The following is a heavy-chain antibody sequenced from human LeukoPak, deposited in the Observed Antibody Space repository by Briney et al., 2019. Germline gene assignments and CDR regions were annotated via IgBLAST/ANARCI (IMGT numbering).Heavy chain of an antibody. CDR2: ISGSVGST. J-gene: IGHJ5*02. CDR1: GFTFSSYA. CDR3: AKDPRGLSDP. Sequence: WGSLRLSCAASGFTFSSYAMSWVRQAPGKGLEWVSTISGSVGSTYYADSVKGRFTVSRDNSKNTLYLQMNGLRAEDTALYYCAKDPRGLSDPWGQGTLVTVSS. V-gene: IGHV3-23*01. D-gene: IGHD2-15*01.